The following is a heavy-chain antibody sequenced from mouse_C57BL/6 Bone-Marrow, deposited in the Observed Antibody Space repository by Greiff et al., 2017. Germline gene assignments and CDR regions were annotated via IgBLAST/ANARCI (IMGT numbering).Heavy chain of an antibody. CDR2: IDPETGGT. CDR3: TRGGWITTVEDY. CDR1: GYTFTDYE. V-gene: IGHV1-15*01. J-gene: IGHJ2*01. Sequence: VQLVESGAELVRPGASVTLSCKASGYTFTDYEMHWVKQTPVHGLEWIGAIDPETGGTAYNQKFKGKAILTADKSSSTAYMELRSLTSEDSAVYYWTRGGWITTVEDYWGQGTTLTVSS. D-gene: IGHD1-1*01.